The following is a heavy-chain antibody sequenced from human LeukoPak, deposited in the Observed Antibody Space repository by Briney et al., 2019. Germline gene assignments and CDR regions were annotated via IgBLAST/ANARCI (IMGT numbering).Heavy chain of an antibody. CDR1: GYTFTNYG. D-gene: IGHD1-26*01. CDR3: ARATSRNSGSYYLDDAFDI. J-gene: IGHJ3*02. Sequence: GASVKVSCKASGYTFTNYGISWVRQAPGQGLEWMGWISAYNGNTNYAQKLQGRVTMTTDTSTSTAYMELRSLRSDDTAVYYCARATSRNSGSYYLDDAFDIWGQGTMVTVSS. V-gene: IGHV1-18*01. CDR2: ISAYNGNT.